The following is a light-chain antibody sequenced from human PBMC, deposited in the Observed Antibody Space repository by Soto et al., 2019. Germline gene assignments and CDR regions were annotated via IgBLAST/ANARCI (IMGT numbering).Light chain of an antibody. Sequence: DIQMTQSPSSLSASVGDRVTITCQASQDINNYVNWYQQKPGKAPKLLIFDASTLKTGVPSRFSGSGSGTDFSFSISSLHPEDIATYYCQQSNDLVSFGQGTRLKIK. CDR2: DAS. J-gene: IGKJ5*01. CDR1: QDINNY. V-gene: IGKV1-33*01. CDR3: QQSNDLVS.